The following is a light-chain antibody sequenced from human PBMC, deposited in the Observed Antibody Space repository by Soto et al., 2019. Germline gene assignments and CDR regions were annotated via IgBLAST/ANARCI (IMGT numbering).Light chain of an antibody. CDR3: QQLNSYPIT. CDR2: SAS. CDR1: QGISSY. J-gene: IGKJ4*01. Sequence: DIQLTQSPSFLPASVRDRVTITCRASQGISSYLAWYQQKPGKAPKLLIHSASTLQSGVPSRFSGSGSGTEFTLTISSLQPEDVASYYCQQLNSYPITFGGGTKVEI. V-gene: IGKV1-9*01.